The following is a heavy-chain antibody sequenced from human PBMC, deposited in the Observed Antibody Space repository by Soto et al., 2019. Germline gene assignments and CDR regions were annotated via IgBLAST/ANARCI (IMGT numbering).Heavy chain of an antibody. CDR2: IIPIFGTA. J-gene: IGHJ4*02. CDR3: ARADYSNYGPLDY. V-gene: IGHV1-69*13. D-gene: IGHD4-4*01. Sequence: ASVKVSCKASGGTFSSYAISWVRQAPGQGLEWMGGIIPIFGTANYAQKFQGRVTITADESTSTAYMELSSLRSEDTAVYYCARADYSNYGPLDYWGQGTLVTVSS. CDR1: GGTFSSYA.